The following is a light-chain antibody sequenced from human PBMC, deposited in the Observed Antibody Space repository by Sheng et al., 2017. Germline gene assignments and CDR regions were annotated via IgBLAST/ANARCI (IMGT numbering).Light chain of an antibody. CDR2: WAS. V-gene: IGKV4-1*01. CDR3: QKYNSAPLT. Sequence: DIGMTQSPDSLAVSLGERATINCKSSQSVLYSSNNKNYLSWYQQKPGQPPKLLISWASTRESGVPDRFSGSGSGTDFTLTISSLQAEDVAVYYCQKYNSAPLT. CDR1: QSVLYSSNNKNY. J-gene: IGKJ4*01.